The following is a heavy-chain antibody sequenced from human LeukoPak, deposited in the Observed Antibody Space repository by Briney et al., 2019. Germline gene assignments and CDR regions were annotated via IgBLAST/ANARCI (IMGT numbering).Heavy chain of an antibody. Sequence: GGSPRLSCAASGFTFSDYGMHWVRQAPGKGLEWVAVIWYDGSNKYYADSVKGRFTISRDNANNSLFLQMDSLRAEDTAVYYCARARGAASVSIWGLSAFDVWGHGAVVTVSS. CDR2: IWYDGSNK. V-gene: IGHV3-33*01. CDR3: ARARGAASVSIWGLSAFDV. D-gene: IGHD5/OR15-5a*01. CDR1: GFTFSDYG. J-gene: IGHJ3*01.